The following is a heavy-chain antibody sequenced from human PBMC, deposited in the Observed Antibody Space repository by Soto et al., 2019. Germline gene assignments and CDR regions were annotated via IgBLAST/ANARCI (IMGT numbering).Heavy chain of an antibody. CDR1: GYTFSSYA. J-gene: IGHJ4*02. V-gene: IGHV3-23*01. CDR2: ISGSGGST. Sequence: PGGSLRLSCAGTGYTFSSYAMSWVRQAPGKGLEWVSAISGSGGSTYYADSVKGRFTISRDNSKNTLYLQMNSLRAEDTAVYYCAKEAYYDFWNFFDYWGQGTLVTVSS. CDR3: AKEAYYDFWNFFDY. D-gene: IGHD3-3*01.